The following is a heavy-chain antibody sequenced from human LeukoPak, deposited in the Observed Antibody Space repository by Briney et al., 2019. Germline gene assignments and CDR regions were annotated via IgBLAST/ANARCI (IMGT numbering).Heavy chain of an antibody. CDR3: AKCGRYFDYFDY. V-gene: IGHV3-30*02. D-gene: IGHD3-9*01. CDR2: VRYDGSNK. J-gene: IGHJ4*02. Sequence: PGGSLRLSCAASGFTFSSYGMHWVRQAPGKGLEWVAFVRYDGSNKYYADSVKGRFTISRDNSKNTLYLQMNSLRAEDTAVYYCAKCGRYFDYFDYWGQGTLVTVSS. CDR1: GFTFSSYG.